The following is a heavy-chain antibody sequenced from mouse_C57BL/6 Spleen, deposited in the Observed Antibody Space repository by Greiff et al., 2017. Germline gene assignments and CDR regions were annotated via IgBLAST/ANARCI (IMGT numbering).Heavy chain of an antibody. D-gene: IGHD1-1*01. CDR3: ASSTTVVDYAMDY. V-gene: IGHV4-1*01. Sequence: AASGIDFSSHWMCWVPRAPGLGLEWLGHINSVRSTINYAPSLKDKFIISRDNAKKTLYLQMGKVGSEDTALYYCASSTTVVDYAMDYWGQGTSVTVSS. CDR1: GIDFSSHW. CDR2: INSVRSTI. J-gene: IGHJ4*01.